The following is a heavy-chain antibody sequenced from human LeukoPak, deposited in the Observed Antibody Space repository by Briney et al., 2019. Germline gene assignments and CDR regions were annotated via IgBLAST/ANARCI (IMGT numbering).Heavy chain of an antibody. J-gene: IGHJ6*02. D-gene: IGHD2-2*01. CDR2: IYYSGST. Sequence: SETLSLTCTVSGGSISSYYWSWIRQPPGKGLEWIGYIYYSGSTNYNPSLKSRVTISVDTSKNQFSLKLSSVTAADTAVYYCARGKDVGGSTSKYYYYGMDVWAKGPRSPSP. CDR1: GGSISSYY. CDR3: ARGKDVGGSTSKYYYYGMDV. V-gene: IGHV4-59*01.